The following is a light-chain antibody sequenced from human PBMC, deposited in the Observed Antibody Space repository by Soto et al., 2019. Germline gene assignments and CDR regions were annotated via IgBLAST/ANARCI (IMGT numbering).Light chain of an antibody. J-gene: IGLJ1*01. V-gene: IGLV2-8*01. Sequence: QSALTQPPPASGSPGQSVTISCTGTSNDVGGYNFVSWYQHHPGKAPKLIIYEVTKRPSGVPNRFSGSKSGNTASLTVSGLQAEDEADYYCNSYAGSNTYVFGTGTQLTVL. CDR1: SNDVGGYNF. CDR2: EVT. CDR3: NSYAGSNTYV.